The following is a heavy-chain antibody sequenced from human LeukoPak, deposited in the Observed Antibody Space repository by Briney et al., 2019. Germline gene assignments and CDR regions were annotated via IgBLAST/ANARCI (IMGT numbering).Heavy chain of an antibody. CDR3: ARLEIVGYCSGGSCLNWFDP. CDR1: GYSISSGYY. J-gene: IGHJ5*02. D-gene: IGHD2-15*01. Sequence: SETLSLTCAVSGYSISSGYYWGWIRQPPGKGLEWIGIIYHSGSTYYNPSLKSRVTISVDTSKNQYSLKLSSVTAADTAVYYCARLEIVGYCSGGSCLNWFDPWGQGTLVTVSS. CDR2: IYHSGST. V-gene: IGHV4-38-2*01.